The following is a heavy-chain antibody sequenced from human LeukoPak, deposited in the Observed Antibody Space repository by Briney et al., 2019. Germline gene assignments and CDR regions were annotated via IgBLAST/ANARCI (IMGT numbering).Heavy chain of an antibody. CDR3: TREGCGATSCYTNDY. Sequence: PGGSLRLSCAASGFTFSASPMHWVRQASGKGLEWVGRITGTYATACSASVKGRFTISRDDSKYTTYLQMNSLETEDTAVYYCTREGCGATSCYTNDYWGQGTLVTVSS. CDR1: GFTFSASP. J-gene: IGHJ4*02. D-gene: IGHD2-2*02. V-gene: IGHV3-73*01. CDR2: ITGTYAT.